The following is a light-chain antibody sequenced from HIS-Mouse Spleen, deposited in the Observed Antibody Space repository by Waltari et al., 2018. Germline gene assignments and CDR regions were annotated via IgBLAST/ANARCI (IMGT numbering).Light chain of an antibody. CDR1: SSNIGNNY. CDR3: GTWDSSLSAVV. V-gene: IGLV1-51*01. Sequence: QSVLTQPPSVSAAPGQKVTISCSGSSSNIGNNYVSRYQQLPGTAPKLLIYDNNKRPSGIPDRFSGSKSGTSATLGITGLQTGEEADYYCGTWDSSLSAVVFGGGTKLTVL. CDR2: DNN. J-gene: IGLJ2*01.